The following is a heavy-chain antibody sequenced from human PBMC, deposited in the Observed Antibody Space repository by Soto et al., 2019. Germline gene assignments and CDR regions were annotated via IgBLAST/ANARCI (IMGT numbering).Heavy chain of an antibody. J-gene: IGHJ4*02. D-gene: IGHD5-12*01. Sequence: SETLSLTCTVSGGSISSGGYYWSWIRQPPGKGLEWIGYIYYSGSIYYNPSLKSRLTISVDASKNQLSLKLSSVTPADTAVYYCGGTPIGYWGYGCDHWGQGTLVTVSS. CDR3: GGTPIGYWGYGCDH. V-gene: IGHV4-31*03. CDR2: IYYSGSI. CDR1: GGSISSGGYY.